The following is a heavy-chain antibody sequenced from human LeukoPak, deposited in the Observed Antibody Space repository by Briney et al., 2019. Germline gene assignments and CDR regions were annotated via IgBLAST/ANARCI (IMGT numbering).Heavy chain of an antibody. V-gene: IGHV3-23*01. CDR3: AKDRLLNCRGDCYIFDY. CDR2: ISVSGGST. J-gene: IGHJ4*02. Sequence: PGGTLRLSCAASGFTFSSYGMSWVRQTPGKGLEWVSSISVSGGSTFYADSVKGRFTISRDNSKNTLYLQLDGLRTEDTALYYCAKDRLLNCRGDCYIFDYWGQGTLVTVSS. D-gene: IGHD2-21*01. CDR1: GFTFSSYG.